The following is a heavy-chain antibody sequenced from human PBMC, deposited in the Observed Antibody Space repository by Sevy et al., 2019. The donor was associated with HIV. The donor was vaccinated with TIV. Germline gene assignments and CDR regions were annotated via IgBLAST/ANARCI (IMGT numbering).Heavy chain of an antibody. CDR3: ARDCNSASCLWGLDV. D-gene: IGHD2-2*01. Sequence: GESLKISCAASGFTFSNYWMTWVHQAPGKGLEWVANIKRDGSEKYYVASVKGRFTISRDNAKNSLYMQMNSLRAEDTAVYYCARDCNSASCLWGLDVWGQGTTVTVSS. CDR2: IKRDGSEK. CDR1: GFTFSNYW. J-gene: IGHJ6*02. V-gene: IGHV3-7*03.